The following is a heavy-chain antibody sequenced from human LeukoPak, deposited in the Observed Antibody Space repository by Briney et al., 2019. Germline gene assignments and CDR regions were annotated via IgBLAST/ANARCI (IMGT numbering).Heavy chain of an antibody. CDR2: INTDNHKT. CDR1: GYTFINYG. D-gene: IGHD3-22*01. J-gene: IGHJ4*02. Sequence: GAAVKVSCKASGYTFINYGGSWVGQAPGQGLDWMGWINTDNHKTNYAQKFQGRITTTADTSTSTAFMELRSLRSDDTAVYYCARDLFAYDDLLAPLDYWGQGTLLTVSS. CDR3: ARDLFAYDDLLAPLDY. V-gene: IGHV1-18*01.